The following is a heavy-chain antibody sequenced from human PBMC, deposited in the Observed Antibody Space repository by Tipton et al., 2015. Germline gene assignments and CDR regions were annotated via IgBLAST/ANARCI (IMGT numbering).Heavy chain of an antibody. Sequence: TLSLTCDVYGGPFNDYYWTWIRQPPGKGLGWVGTIHPSGITNYNPSLKSRITVSSDTSKTQFSLNLRSVTAADTAVYYCARGRGGDYLQRFDSWGQGTLVTVSS. J-gene: IGHJ5*01. CDR2: IHPSGIT. CDR1: GGPFNDYY. V-gene: IGHV4-34*01. D-gene: IGHD4-17*01. CDR3: ARGRGGDYLQRFDS.